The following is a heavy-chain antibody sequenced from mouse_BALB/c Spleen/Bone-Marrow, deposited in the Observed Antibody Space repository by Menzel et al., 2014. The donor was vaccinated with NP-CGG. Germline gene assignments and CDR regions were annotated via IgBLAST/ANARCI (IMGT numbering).Heavy chain of an antibody. CDR2: TDPANGNT. V-gene: IGHV14-3*02. D-gene: IGHD1-2*01. Sequence: EVQLQQSGAELVKPGASVKLSCTASGFNIKDTYMHWVKQRPEQGLEWIGRTDPANGNTKYDPKFQGKATITADTSSNTAYLQLSSLTPEDTAVYYCARYYYGYYFDYWGQGTTLTVSS. J-gene: IGHJ2*01. CDR1: GFNIKDTY. CDR3: ARYYYGYYFDY.